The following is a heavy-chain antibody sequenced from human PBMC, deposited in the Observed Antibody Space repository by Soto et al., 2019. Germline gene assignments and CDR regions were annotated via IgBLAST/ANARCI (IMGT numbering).Heavy chain of an antibody. CDR1: GYTFTNYW. D-gene: IGHD2-2*01. Sequence: GESLKISCKGSGYTFTNYWIGWVRQMPGRGLEWMGITHPGHSETKYSPSFEGHVTISADRSTRTAYLHWGSLKASDAAMYFCVRHSSTSDRAPLEYWGQGTLVTVSS. CDR2: THPGHSET. CDR3: VRHSSTSDRAPLEY. V-gene: IGHV5-51*01. J-gene: IGHJ4*02.